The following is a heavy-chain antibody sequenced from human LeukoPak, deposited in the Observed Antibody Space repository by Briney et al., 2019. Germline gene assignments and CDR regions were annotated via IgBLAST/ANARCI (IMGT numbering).Heavy chain of an antibody. CDR1: GYTFTSYG. D-gene: IGHD6-13*01. Sequence: ASVKVSCKASGYTFTSYGISWVRQAPGQGLEWMGWISAYNGNTNYAQKLQGRVTMTTDTSTSTAYMELRSLRSEDAAVYYCARDLGSGYSSSWYNPPFDYWGQGTLVTVSS. CDR2: ISAYNGNT. J-gene: IGHJ4*02. CDR3: ARDLGSGYSSSWYNPPFDY. V-gene: IGHV1-18*01.